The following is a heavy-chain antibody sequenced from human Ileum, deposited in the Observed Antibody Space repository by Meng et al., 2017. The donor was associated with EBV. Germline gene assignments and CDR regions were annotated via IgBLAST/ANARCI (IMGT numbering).Heavy chain of an antibody. Sequence: MPPVTLTDSSSATGGSISGRDYGRGCNRQPPGKGVEVIQSTCYTDYTYSNPSLKSRVSISADKSKNQYALRLNSLTAADTAVYYCAMGPDYAKTGYWGQGTLVTVSS. V-gene: IGHV4-39*01. D-gene: IGHD4-17*01. CDR3: AMGPDYAKTGY. CDR1: GGSISGRDYG. J-gene: IGHJ4*02. CDR2: TCYTDYT.